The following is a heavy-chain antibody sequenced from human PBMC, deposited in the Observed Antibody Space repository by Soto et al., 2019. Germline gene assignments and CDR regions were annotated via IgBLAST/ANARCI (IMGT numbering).Heavy chain of an antibody. D-gene: IGHD3-22*01. CDR1: GFIFRNYA. Sequence: EVQLSDFGGGLVHPGGSMRLSCAASGFIFRNYAMSWVRQAPGKGLEWVSVITLSGGSAYYADSVKGRFTISRDNSQNTLYLQMNSLRAEDTAVDYGAKFGDYYYSLFDYWGQGTPVTVSS. V-gene: IGHV3-23*01. CDR3: AKFGDYYYSLFDY. J-gene: IGHJ4*02. CDR2: ITLSGGSA.